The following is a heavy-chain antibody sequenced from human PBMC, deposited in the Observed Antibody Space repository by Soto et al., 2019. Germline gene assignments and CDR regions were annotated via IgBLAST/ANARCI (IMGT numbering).Heavy chain of an antibody. CDR1: GYTFTGYY. CDR3: ARALPRYXSSTSCYKGYYYYGMDV. Sequence: AAVKVSCKASGYTFTGYYMHWVRQAPGQGLEWMGWINPNSGGTNYAQKFQGRVTMTRDTSISTAYMELSGLRSDDTAVYYCARALPRYXSSTSCYKGYYYYGMDVWGQGTTVTVSS. V-gene: IGHV1-2*02. CDR2: INPNSGGT. J-gene: IGHJ6*02. D-gene: IGHD2-2*02.